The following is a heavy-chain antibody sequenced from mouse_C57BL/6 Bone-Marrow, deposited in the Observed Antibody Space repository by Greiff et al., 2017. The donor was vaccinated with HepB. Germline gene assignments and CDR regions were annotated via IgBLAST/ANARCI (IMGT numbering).Heavy chain of an antibody. J-gene: IGHJ4*01. CDR3: TSYYYGSSYDAMDY. Sequence: EVNVVESGAELVRPGASVKLSCTASGFNIKDDYMHWVKQRPEQGLEWIGWIDPENGDTEYASKFQGKATIPADTASNTAYLQLSRLTSEDTAVYYCTSYYYGSSYDAMDYWGQGTSVTVSS. V-gene: IGHV14-4*01. CDR1: GFNIKDDY. CDR2: IDPENGDT. D-gene: IGHD1-1*01.